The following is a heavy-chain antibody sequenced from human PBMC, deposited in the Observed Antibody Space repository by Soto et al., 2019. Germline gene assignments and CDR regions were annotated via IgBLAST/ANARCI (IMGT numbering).Heavy chain of an antibody. CDR2: IYWNDDK. CDR1: GFSLSTSGVG. CDR3: AHRRGIHYYGWERGDAFDI. D-gene: IGHD3-10*01. J-gene: IGHJ3*02. V-gene: IGHV2-5*01. Sequence: ESGPTLVNPTQTLTLTCTFSGFSLSTSGVGVGWIRQPPGKALEWLALIYWNDDKRYSPSLKSRLTITKDTSKNQVVLTMTNMDPVDTATYYCAHRRGIHYYGWERGDAFDIWGQGTMVT.